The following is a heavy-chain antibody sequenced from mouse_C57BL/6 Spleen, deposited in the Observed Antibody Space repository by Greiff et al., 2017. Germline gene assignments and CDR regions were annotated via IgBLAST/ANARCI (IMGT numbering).Heavy chain of an antibody. D-gene: IGHD2-4*01. V-gene: IGHV6-6*01. J-gene: IGHJ1*03. CDR2: IRNKANNPAT. Sequence: EVQLQESGGGLVQPGGSMKLSCAASGFTFSDAWMDWVCQSPEKGLEWVAEIRNKANNPATYYAESVEGRFTISRDDSKSSVYLQMNSLRAEGTGIYDCTAYYDYDGGYFDVWGTGTTVTVSS. CDR3: TAYYDYDGGYFDV. CDR1: GFTFSDAW.